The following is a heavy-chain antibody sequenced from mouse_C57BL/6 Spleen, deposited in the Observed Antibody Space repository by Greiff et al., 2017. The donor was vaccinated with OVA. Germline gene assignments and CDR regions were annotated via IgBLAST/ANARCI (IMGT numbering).Heavy chain of an antibody. V-gene: IGHV1-69*01. J-gene: IGHJ4*01. D-gene: IGHD2-10*02. Sequence: QVQLQQSGAELVMPGASVKLSCKASGYTFTSYWMHWVKQRPGQGLEWIGEIDPSDSYTNCNQKFKGKSTLTVDKSSSTAYMQLSSLTSEDSAVYYWARRGYGGAMDYWGQGTSVTVSS. CDR2: IDPSDSYT. CDR1: GYTFTSYW. CDR3: ARRGYGGAMDY.